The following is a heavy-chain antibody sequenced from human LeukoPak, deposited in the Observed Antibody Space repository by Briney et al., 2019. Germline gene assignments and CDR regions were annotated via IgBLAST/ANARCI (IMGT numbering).Heavy chain of an antibody. D-gene: IGHD2-2*01. CDR1: GFTFSDYY. J-gene: IGHJ4*02. V-gene: IGHV3-11*04. CDR2: ISSSGSTV. CDR3: ARAVTIPAALAY. Sequence: GGSLRLSCAASGFTFSDYYMNWIRQAPGKGLEWVSYISSSGSTVYYVDSVKGRFTISRDNAKNSLYLQMNSLRAEDTAVYYCARAVTIPAALAYWGQGTLVTVSS.